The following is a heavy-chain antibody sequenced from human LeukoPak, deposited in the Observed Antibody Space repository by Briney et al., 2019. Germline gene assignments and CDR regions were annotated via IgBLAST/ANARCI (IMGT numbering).Heavy chain of an antibody. CDR1: GGSISSSSYY. J-gene: IGHJ4*02. D-gene: IGHD3-9*01. V-gene: IGHV4-39*01. CDR3: ARRYDILTGHKGYFDY. CDR2: YYYSGST. Sequence: SETLSLTCTVSGGSISSSSYYWGWIRQPPGKGLEWIGSYYYSGSTNYNPSLKSRVTVSVDTSKNQFSLGLSSVTAADTAVYYCARRYDILTGHKGYFDYLGQGARVT.